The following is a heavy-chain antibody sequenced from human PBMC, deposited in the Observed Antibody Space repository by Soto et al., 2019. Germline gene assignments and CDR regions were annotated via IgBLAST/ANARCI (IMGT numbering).Heavy chain of an antibody. J-gene: IGHJ6*02. V-gene: IGHV3-48*02. CDR2: ISGRSSAI. D-gene: IGHD2-15*01. CDR3: ARCASGGYYNYDAIDV. Sequence: EVQLVESGGGLVQPGGSLRLSCAASGFTFSTYSLTWVRQAPGKGLEWVSYISGRSSAIYYADSVKGRFTISRDNAKNSLYLQMNSLRDEDTAVYYWARCASGGYYNYDAIDVWGQGTTVTVSS. CDR1: GFTFSTYS.